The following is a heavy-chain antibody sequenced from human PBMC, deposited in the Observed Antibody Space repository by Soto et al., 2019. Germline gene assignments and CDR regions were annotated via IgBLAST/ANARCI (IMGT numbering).Heavy chain of an antibody. Sequence: PGGSLRLSCVGTGLNFDDFAMHWVRQAPGKGLEWVSGITWNSRVLAYADSVKGRFTISRDNARNSLYLQMDSLRDEDTALYYCAEGTYDSWSPYYFDPWGQGTLVTVSS. CDR1: GLNFDDFA. J-gene: IGHJ4*02. D-gene: IGHD3-3*01. V-gene: IGHV3-9*01. CDR3: AEGTYDSWSPYYFDP. CDR2: ITWNSRVL.